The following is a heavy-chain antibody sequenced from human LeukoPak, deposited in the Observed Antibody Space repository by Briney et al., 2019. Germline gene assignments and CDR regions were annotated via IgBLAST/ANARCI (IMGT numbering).Heavy chain of an antibody. J-gene: IGHJ4*02. CDR1: GFTFSSYE. Sequence: GGSLRLSCAASGFTFSSYEMNWVRQAPGKGLEWVSYISSSGSTIYYADSMKGRFTISRDNAKNSLYLQMNSLRAEDTAVYYCASLFSEYYFDYWGPGTLVTVSS. CDR2: ISSSGSTI. V-gene: IGHV3-48*03. CDR3: ASLFSEYYFDY.